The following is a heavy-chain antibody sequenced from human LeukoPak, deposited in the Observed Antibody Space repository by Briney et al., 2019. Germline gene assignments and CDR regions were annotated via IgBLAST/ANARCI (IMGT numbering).Heavy chain of an antibody. V-gene: IGHV3-23*01. CDR3: QRETDAFHI. Sequence: AGSLTLSCAASGFTFSSYAMSWVRQAPGKGLEWVSVISGSGGSTYYEDSVKGRFTISRDNSKNTLYLQMNRLRAEDTAVYYCQRETDAFHIWGQGTMVTVSS. D-gene: IGHD1-26*01. CDR2: ISGSGGST. J-gene: IGHJ3*02. CDR1: GFTFSSYA.